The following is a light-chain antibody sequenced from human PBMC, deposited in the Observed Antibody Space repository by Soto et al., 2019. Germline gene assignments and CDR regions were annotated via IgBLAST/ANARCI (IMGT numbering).Light chain of an antibody. CDR3: QQRSNWLLT. J-gene: IGKJ4*01. CDR2: DAS. CDR1: QSVSSY. V-gene: IGKV3-11*01. Sequence: EIVLTQSPATLSLSPGERATLSCGASQSVSSYLAWYQQKPGQAPRLLIYDASNRATGIPVRFSGSGSGTDFTLTISSLEPEDFAVYYCQQRSNWLLTFGGGTKVELK.